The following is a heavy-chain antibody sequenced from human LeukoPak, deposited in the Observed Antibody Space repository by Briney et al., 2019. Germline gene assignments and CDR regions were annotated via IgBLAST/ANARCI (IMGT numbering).Heavy chain of an antibody. D-gene: IGHD2-15*01. J-gene: IGHJ4*02. Sequence: SETLSLTCAVSGGSISSSNWWSWVRQPPGKGLEWIGEIYHSGSTNYNASLTNRVTISVDTSKNQFSLKLSSVTAADTAVYYCAREVGYCSGGSCYSYFDYWGQGTLVTVSS. CDR3: AREVGYCSGGSCYSYFDY. CDR2: IYHSGST. V-gene: IGHV4-4*02. CDR1: GGSISSSNW.